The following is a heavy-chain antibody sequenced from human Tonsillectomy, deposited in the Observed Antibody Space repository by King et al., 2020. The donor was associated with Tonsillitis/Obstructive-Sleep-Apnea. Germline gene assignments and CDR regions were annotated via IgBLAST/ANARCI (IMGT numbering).Heavy chain of an antibody. Sequence: QLQESGPGLVKPSETLSLTCTVSGGSISSSSYYWGWIRQPPGKGLEWMGSSYYIVSTDYNPSLKSRVTISVDTSKNQFSLKLSSVTAADTAVYYCASDKAGFDYWGQGTLVTVSS. J-gene: IGHJ4*02. D-gene: IGHD6-13*01. CDR2: SYYIVST. CDR1: GGSISSSSYY. CDR3: ASDKAGFDY. V-gene: IGHV4-39*01.